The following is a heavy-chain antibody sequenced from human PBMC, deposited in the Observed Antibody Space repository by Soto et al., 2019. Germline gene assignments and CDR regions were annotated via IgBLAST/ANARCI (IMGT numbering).Heavy chain of an antibody. CDR2: ISGSGITT. CDR1: GFTFSSYA. J-gene: IGHJ4*02. D-gene: IGHD4-17*01. Sequence: PGGSLRLSCAASGFTFSSYAMSWVRQAPGKGLEWVSAISGSGITTHYADSVKGRFTISRENSRNTLHLQMNNLRVDDTAVYYCAKGFDSGDTKHIDHWGQGTLVTVSS. V-gene: IGHV3-23*01. CDR3: AKGFDSGDTKHIDH.